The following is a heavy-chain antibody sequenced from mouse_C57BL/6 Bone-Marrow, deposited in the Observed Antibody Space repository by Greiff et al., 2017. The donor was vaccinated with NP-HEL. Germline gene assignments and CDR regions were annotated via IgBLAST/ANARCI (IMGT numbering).Heavy chain of an antibody. V-gene: IGHV1-53*01. D-gene: IGHD3-2*02. CDR2: INPSNGGT. CDR3: ARDSSGYTLFDY. CDR1: GYTFTSYW. Sequence: QVQLQQPGTELVKPGASVKLSCKASGYTFTSYWMHWVKQRPGQGLEWIGNINPSNGGTNYNEKFKSKATLTVDKSSSTAYMQLSSLTSEDAAVYDCARDSSGYTLFDYWGQGTTLTVSS. J-gene: IGHJ2*01.